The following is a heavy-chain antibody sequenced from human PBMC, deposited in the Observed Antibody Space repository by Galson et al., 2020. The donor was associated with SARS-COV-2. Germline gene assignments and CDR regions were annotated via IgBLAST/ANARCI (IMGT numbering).Heavy chain of an antibody. V-gene: IGHV3-11*01. CDR3: ARTRSNRVSRFGVIITACGMDV. CDR2: ISTSGSTI. CDR1: GFTFRDYY. D-gene: IGHD3-3*01. J-gene: IGHJ6*02. Sequence: TGGSLRLSCTASGFTFRDYYMNWIRQAPGKGLEWISYISTSGSTIYYADSIKGRITLSRNNTKNSLFLQMNSLSAEDTVVYYCARTRSNRVSRFGVIITACGMDVWGQGTTVSVSS.